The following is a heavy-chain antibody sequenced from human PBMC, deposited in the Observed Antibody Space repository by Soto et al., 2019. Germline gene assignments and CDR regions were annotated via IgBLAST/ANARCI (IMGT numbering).Heavy chain of an antibody. J-gene: IGHJ6*01. V-gene: IGHV3-30-3*01. Sequence: QVQLVESGGGVVQPGRSLRLSCAASGFTFSSYAMHWVRQAPGKGLEWVAVISYDGSNKYYADSVKGRFTISRDNSKNTLYLQMNSLRAEDTAVYYCARDWGARQWLGYYYYGMDVW. CDR2: ISYDGSNK. CDR1: GFTFSSYA. CDR3: ARDWGARQWLGYYYYGMDV. D-gene: IGHD6-19*01.